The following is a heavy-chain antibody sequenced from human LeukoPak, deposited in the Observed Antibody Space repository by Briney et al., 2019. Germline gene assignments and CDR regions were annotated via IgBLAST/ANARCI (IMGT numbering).Heavy chain of an antibody. CDR3: ARAPSAYYDILTNYSPGYFDY. CDR2: INCNSGGT. Sequence: ASVKVSFKASGYSFTGYYVHWVRQAPGQGLEWMGWINCNSGGTNYAQKFQGRVTMTRDTSISSAYMDLSRLTSDDTAVYYCARAPSAYYDILTNYSPGYFDYWGQGTLVTVSS. CDR1: GYSFTGYY. D-gene: IGHD3-9*01. V-gene: IGHV1-2*02. J-gene: IGHJ4*02.